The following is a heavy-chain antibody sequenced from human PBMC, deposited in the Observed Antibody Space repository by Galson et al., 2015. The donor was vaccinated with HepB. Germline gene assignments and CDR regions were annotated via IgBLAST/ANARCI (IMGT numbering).Heavy chain of an antibody. D-gene: IGHD1-14*01. V-gene: IGHV1-46*01. CDR3: VRDPDVTGAVGNWFDP. CDR2: MDPSGGTT. Sequence: SVKVSCKASGYTFTSYYMHWVRQAPGQGLEWMGLMDPSGGTTGYAQKFQGRVTVTRDTSTGTVFMELSSLRSEDTAVYYCVRDPDVTGAVGNWFDPWGQGTLVIVSS. CDR1: GYTFTSYY. J-gene: IGHJ5*02.